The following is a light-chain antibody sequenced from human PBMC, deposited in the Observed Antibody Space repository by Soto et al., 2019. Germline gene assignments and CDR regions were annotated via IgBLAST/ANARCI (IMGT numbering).Light chain of an antibody. Sequence: QSVLTQPASVSGSPGQSISISCTGNSTDVGGYDFVSWYKHQPGTAPKLLISEVSKRPSGVSDCFSGSKSGDTASLTISGLQAEDEADYYCSSYRSGTTVVFGSGTKVTVL. CDR1: STDVGGYDF. V-gene: IGLV2-14*01. CDR3: SSYRSGTTVV. J-gene: IGLJ1*01. CDR2: EVS.